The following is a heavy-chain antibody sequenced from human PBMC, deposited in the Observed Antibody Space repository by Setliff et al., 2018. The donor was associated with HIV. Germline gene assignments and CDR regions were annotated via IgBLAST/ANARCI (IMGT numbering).Heavy chain of an antibody. D-gene: IGHD6-19*01. Sequence: PSETLSLTCTVSGGSISSSSYYWGWIRQPPGKGLEWIGSIYYSGSTYYNPSLKSRVTISADTSKNQFSLKLSSVTAADTAVYYCASTGYSSGWSFDYWGQGTLVTVSS. J-gene: IGHJ4*02. CDR3: ASTGYSSGWSFDY. CDR1: GGSISSSSYY. V-gene: IGHV4-39*07. CDR2: IYYSGST.